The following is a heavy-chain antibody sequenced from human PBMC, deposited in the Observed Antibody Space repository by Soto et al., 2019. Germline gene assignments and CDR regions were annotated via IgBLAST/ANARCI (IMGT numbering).Heavy chain of an antibody. CDR3: ASADVVTGYYREGYYYYYYGMDV. CDR2: TNPNSGKA. V-gene: IGHV1-8*01. CDR1: GNTFTKYD. Sequence: QVHLVQSGAEVKKPGASVKVSCKASGNTFTKYDVNWVRQATGRGLEWMGWTNPNSGKAGYAQRFQGRVTMTWNSSISTAYMELSSLRSEDTAVYYCASADVVTGYYREGYYYYYYGMDVWGQGTSVTVSS. J-gene: IGHJ6*02. D-gene: IGHD3-9*01.